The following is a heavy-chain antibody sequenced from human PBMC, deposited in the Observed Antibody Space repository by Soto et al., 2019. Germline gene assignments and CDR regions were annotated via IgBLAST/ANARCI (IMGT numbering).Heavy chain of an antibody. CDR1: GGSISSGGYY. V-gene: IGHV4-31*03. J-gene: IGHJ4*02. Sequence: SETLSLTYTVSGGSISSGGYYWSWIRQHPGKGLEWIGYIYYSGSTYYNPSLKSRVTISVDTSKNQFSLKLSSVTAADTAVYYCARSVRSGSYYNQHYLDYWGQGTLVTVSS. D-gene: IGHD3-10*01. CDR3: ARSVRSGSYYNQHYLDY. CDR2: IYYSGST.